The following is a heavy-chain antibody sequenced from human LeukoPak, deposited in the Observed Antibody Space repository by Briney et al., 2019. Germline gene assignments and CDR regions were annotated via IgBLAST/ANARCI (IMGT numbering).Heavy chain of an antibody. V-gene: IGHV1-24*01. J-gene: IGHJ4*02. CDR2: VDPKDGET. CDR3: AGAVLVSGGSYYHGF. Sequence: ASVKVSCKVSGYALTELSTHWVRQAPGKGFEWMGGVDPKDGETIYAQNFQDRVTVTDDRYTDTSDMELSGLTSEDTALYYCAGAVLVSGGSYYHGFWGQGTLVTVSS. D-gene: IGHD3-10*01. CDR1: GYALTELS.